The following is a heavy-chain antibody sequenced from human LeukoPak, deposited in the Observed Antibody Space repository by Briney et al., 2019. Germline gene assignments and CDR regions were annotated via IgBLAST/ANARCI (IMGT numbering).Heavy chain of an antibody. CDR2: ISASGGST. CDR3: AKALSGGIKEVVY. J-gene: IGHJ4*02. CDR1: GFTFSSDA. Sequence: GGSLRLSCAASGFTFSSDAMSWVRQAPGKGLEWVSSISASGGSTYYADSVKGRFTISRDNSKNTLYLQMNSLRADDTAVYYCAKALSGGIKEVVYWGQGTLVTVSS. V-gene: IGHV3-23*01. D-gene: IGHD1-14*01.